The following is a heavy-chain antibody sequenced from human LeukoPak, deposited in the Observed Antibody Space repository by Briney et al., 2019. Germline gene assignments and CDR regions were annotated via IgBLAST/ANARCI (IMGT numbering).Heavy chain of an antibody. Sequence: GGSLRLSCAASGFTFSTYWMSWVRQAPGKGLEWVTNIKQDGSEKYYVDSVKGRFTISRDNSKNSLYLQMNSLRGEDTAVYYCARSEAVAGTGDYWGQGTLVTVSS. CDR2: IKQDGSEK. J-gene: IGHJ4*02. CDR1: GFTFSTYW. D-gene: IGHD6-19*01. V-gene: IGHV3-7*03. CDR3: ARSEAVAGTGDY.